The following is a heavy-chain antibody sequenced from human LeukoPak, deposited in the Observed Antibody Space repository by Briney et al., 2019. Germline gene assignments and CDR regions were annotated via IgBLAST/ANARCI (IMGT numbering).Heavy chain of an antibody. CDR1: GGSISRSNW. J-gene: IGHJ2*01. V-gene: IGHV4-4*02. CDR3: ARQDYYDTGTWYFDL. D-gene: IGHD3-22*01. CDR2: IYHSGNT. Sequence: SETLSLTCAVSGGSISRSNWWSWVRQPPGKGLEWIGEIYHSGNTKYNPSLKSRVTISMDKSKSQFSLKLSSVTAADTAVYYCARQDYYDTGTWYFDLWGRGTLVTVSS.